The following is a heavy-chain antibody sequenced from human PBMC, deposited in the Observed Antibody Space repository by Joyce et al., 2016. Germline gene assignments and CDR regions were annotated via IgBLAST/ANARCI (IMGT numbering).Heavy chain of an antibody. J-gene: IGHJ2*01. CDR3: ARGDLRNSSPLFWYFAL. CDR2: NNLKSGGT. V-gene: IGHV1-2*02. Sequence: QVQLVQSGAEVKKPGASVKVSCKASGYTFTDYYIHWVRQAPGQGIEWMGGNNLKSGGTEYPQKFQGRVNMTSDTSSRTANMELTGLRSDDTAVDYCARGDLRNSSPLFWYFALWGRGTLVTVSS. D-gene: IGHD6-6*01. CDR1: GYTFTDYY.